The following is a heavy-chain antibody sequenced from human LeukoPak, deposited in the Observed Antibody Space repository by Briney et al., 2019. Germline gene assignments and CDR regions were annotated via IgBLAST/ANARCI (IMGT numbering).Heavy chain of an antibody. J-gene: IGHJ3*02. CDR3: ARAFSDLLSGYEPDGFDI. Sequence: GGSLRLSCAASGFSVSSNYMNWVRQAPGKGLEWVSVIYSGGSTYYAASVKGRFTISRDISRNTLYLQMSNLRAEDTAVYYCARAFSDLLSGYEPDGFDIWGQGTMVTVSS. CDR2: IYSGGST. V-gene: IGHV3-53*01. D-gene: IGHD3-3*01. CDR1: GFSVSSNY.